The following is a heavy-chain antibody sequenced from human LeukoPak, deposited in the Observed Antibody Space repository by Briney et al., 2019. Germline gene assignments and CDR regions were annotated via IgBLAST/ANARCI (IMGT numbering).Heavy chain of an antibody. J-gene: IGHJ3*02. CDR1: GGSISSSSYY. CDR3: ARRIAVAGTAFDI. CDR2: IYYSGST. Sequence: SETLSLTCTVSGGSISSSSYYWGWIRQPPGKGLEWIGSIYYSGSTYYNPSLKSRVAISVDTSKNQFSLKLSSVTAADTAVYYCARRIAVAGTAFDIWGQGTMVTVSS. V-gene: IGHV4-39*01. D-gene: IGHD6-19*01.